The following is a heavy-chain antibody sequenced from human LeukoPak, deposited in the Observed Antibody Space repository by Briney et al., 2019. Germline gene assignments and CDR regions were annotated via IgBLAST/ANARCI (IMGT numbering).Heavy chain of an antibody. Sequence: VASVKVSCKVSGYTLTELSMHWVRQAPGKGLEWMGGFDPEDGETIYAQKFQGRVTMTEDTSTDTAYMELSSLRSEDTAVYYCATDPRYYDSSGYASWGQGTLVTVSS. J-gene: IGHJ4*02. V-gene: IGHV1-24*01. D-gene: IGHD3-22*01. CDR3: ATDPRYYDSSGYAS. CDR1: GYTLTELS. CDR2: FDPEDGET.